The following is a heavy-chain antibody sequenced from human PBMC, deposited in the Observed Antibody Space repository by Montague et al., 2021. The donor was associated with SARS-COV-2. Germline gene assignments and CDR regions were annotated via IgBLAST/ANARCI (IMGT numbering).Heavy chain of an antibody. CDR2: IFYSGST. CDR1: GSSISSETHY. CDR3: ASQPIPVTGSGEFDY. V-gene: IGHV4-39*01. J-gene: IGHJ4*02. D-gene: IGHD3-10*01. Sequence: SETLSLTCTVSGSSISSETHYWGWIRQPPGKGLEWIGSIFYSGSTYYNSSLKSRVSISVAKSKNQFSLRLRSVTAADTAVYYCASQPIPVTGSGEFDYWGQGTLVTVSS.